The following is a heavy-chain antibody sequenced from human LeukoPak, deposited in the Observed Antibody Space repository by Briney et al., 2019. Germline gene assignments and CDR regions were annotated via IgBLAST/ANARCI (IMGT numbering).Heavy chain of an antibody. Sequence: SGPTLLNPTQTLTLTCTFSGCSLSTSGVGVGWIRQPPGKALQWLALIYWDDEKYYSPSLKSRLSISRDTSRNQVVLTMTNMDPLDTGTYFCAHSYYFGSRSYYNVWFAPWGLRTLVSVSS. CDR2: IYWDDEK. CDR1: GCSLSTSGVG. J-gene: IGHJ5*02. D-gene: IGHD3-10*01. V-gene: IGHV2-5*02. CDR3: AHSYYFGSRSYYNVWFAP.